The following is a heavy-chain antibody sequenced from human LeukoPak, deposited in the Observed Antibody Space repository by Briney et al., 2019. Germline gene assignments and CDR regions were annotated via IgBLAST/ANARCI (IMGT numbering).Heavy chain of an antibody. CDR3: FIVRVAPEYYFDY. V-gene: IGHV1-46*01. Sequence: GASVKVSCKASGYTFTSYYMHWVRQAPGQGLEWMGIINPSGGSTSYAQKFQGRVTMTRDTSTSTVYMELSSLRSEDTAVYYCFIVRVAPEYYFDYWGQGTLVTVSS. CDR2: INPSGGST. D-gene: IGHD6-6*01. CDR1: GYTFTSYY. J-gene: IGHJ4*02.